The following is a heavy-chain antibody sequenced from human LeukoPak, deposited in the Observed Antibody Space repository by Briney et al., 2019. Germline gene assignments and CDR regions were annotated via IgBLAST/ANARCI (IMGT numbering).Heavy chain of an antibody. V-gene: IGHV3-30*18. D-gene: IGHD1-26*01. CDR1: GFTFSSCG. Sequence: GGSLRLSCAASGFTFSSCGMHWVRQAPGKGLEWVAVISNDGSNKNYADSVKGRFTISRDNSKNTLYLQMNSLRAEDTAVYYCAKLAGAAAGRNLDYWGQGTLVTVSS. J-gene: IGHJ4*02. CDR2: ISNDGSNK. CDR3: AKLAGAAAGRNLDY.